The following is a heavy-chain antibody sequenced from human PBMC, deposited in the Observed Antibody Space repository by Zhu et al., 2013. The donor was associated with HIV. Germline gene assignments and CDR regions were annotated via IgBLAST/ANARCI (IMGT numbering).Heavy chain of an antibody. J-gene: IGHJ5*02. D-gene: IGHD4-17*01. CDR1: GGTFSSYT. CDR2: IIPILGIA. CDR3: ARALSLDYGDYGWFDP. V-gene: IGHV1-69*09. Sequence: QVQLVQSGAEVKKPGSSVKVSCKASGGTFSSYTISWVRQAPGQGLEWMGRIIPILGIANYAQKFQGRVTITADKSTSTAYMELSSLRSEDTAVYYCARALSLDYGDYGWFDPWGQGTLVTVSS.